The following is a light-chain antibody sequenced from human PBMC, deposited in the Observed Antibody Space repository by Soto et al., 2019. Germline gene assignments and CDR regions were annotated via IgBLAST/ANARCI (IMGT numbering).Light chain of an antibody. J-gene: IGKJ1*01. CDR2: GAS. CDR1: QSVSAN. CDR3: QQYNNWWT. V-gene: IGKV3-15*01. Sequence: EIVMTQSPATLSVSPGERATLSCRASQSVSANLAWYQQKPGQAPRLLIYGASTRASGIPARFSGSGSGTEFTLTIGSLQSEDFAVYYCQQYNNWWTFGQGTRWIS.